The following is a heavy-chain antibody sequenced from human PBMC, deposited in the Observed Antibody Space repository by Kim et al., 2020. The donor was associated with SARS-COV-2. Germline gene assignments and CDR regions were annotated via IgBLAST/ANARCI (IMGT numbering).Heavy chain of an antibody. Sequence: GGSLRLSCAASGFTFSSYGMHWVRQPPRKGLEWVASISSSGSDTFYADSVKGRFTISRDNAKNSLYLQMNSLRAEDTGIYYCARKLAGPGTLFGPWGQGTLVTVSA. CDR1: GFTFSSYG. V-gene: IGHV3-21*01. CDR3: ARKLAGPGTLFGP. D-gene: IGHD6-13*01. CDR2: ISSSGSDT. J-gene: IGHJ5*02.